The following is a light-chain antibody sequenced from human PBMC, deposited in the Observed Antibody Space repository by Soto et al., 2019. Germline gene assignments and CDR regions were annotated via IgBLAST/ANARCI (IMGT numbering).Light chain of an antibody. CDR3: QQRSNWPT. CDR1: QSVSSY. J-gene: IGKJ1*01. CDR2: DAS. Sequence: EIVLTQSPATLALSPGERATVSCRASQSVSSYLAWYQQKPGQAPRLLIYDASNRSTRIPARFSGSGSGPHFTLTISSLEPEDFAVYSCQQRSNWPTFGQGTTVDTK. V-gene: IGKV3-11*01.